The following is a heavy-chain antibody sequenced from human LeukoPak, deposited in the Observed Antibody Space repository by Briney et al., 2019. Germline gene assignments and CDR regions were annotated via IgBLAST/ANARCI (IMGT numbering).Heavy chain of an antibody. Sequence: PGGSLRLSCAASGFTFSSYAISWVRQAPGRGLEWVSAISGSGGSTYYADSVKGRFTISRDNSKNTLYLQMNSLRAEDTAVYYCAKTRGYSYGTYYFDYWGQGTLVTVSS. CDR2: ISGSGGST. CDR1: GFTFSSYA. J-gene: IGHJ4*02. D-gene: IGHD5-18*01. V-gene: IGHV3-23*01. CDR3: AKTRGYSYGTYYFDY.